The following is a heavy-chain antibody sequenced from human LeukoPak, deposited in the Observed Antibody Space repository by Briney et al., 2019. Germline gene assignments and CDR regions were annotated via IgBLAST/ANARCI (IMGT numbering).Heavy chain of an antibody. J-gene: IGHJ4*02. D-gene: IGHD3-22*01. CDR3: ARGGYYDSSGSIDY. CDR1: GGSISSGGYS. Sequence: SETLSLTCAVSGGSISSGGYSWSRIRQPPGKGLEWIGYIYHSGSTYYNPSLKSRVTISVDRSKNQFSLKLSSVTAADTAVYYCARGGYYDSSGSIDYWGQGTLVTVSS. V-gene: IGHV4-30-2*01. CDR2: IYHSGST.